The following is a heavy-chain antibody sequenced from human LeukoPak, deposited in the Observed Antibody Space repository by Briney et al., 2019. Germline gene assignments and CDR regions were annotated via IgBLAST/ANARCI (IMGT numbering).Heavy chain of an antibody. CDR3: ARGGYNFDY. CDR1: GFTFSSYG. Sequence: PGGSLRLSCAASGFTFSSYGMHWVRQVPGKGLEWVAFIWNDGTNIYYVDSVKGRFSISRDNSKNTLYLETNSLRVEDTAVYYCARGGYNFDYWGQGTLVTVSS. D-gene: IGHD1-14*01. J-gene: IGHJ4*02. V-gene: IGHV3-33*01. CDR2: IWNDGTNI.